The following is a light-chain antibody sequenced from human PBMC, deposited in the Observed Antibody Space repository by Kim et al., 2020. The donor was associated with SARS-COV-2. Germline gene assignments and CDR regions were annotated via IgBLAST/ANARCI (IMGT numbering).Light chain of an antibody. Sequence: EIVMTQSPATLSVSPGERATLSCRASQSIINNLAWYQQKPGQAPRLLISGASTRATGIPARFSGSGSGTEFTLTISSLQSEDFAVYYCQQYNSWLITVGQGTRLEIK. CDR3: QQYNSWLIT. J-gene: IGKJ5*01. CDR2: GAS. CDR1: QSIINN. V-gene: IGKV3-15*01.